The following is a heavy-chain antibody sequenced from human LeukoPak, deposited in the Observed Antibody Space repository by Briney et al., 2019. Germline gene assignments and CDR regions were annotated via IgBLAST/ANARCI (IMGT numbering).Heavy chain of an antibody. Sequence: SETLSLTCTVSGGSISSSSYYWGWIRQPPGKGLEWIGSIYYSGSTYYNPSLKSRVTISVDTSKNQFSLKLSSVTAADTAVYYCARSVVRDLRWCRVLYLPWGDLYYYYIYFWGKGTTVTVSS. CDR1: GGSISSSSYY. D-gene: IGHD2-8*02. V-gene: IGHV4-39*01. J-gene: IGHJ6*03. CDR2: IYYSGST. CDR3: ARSVVRDLRWCRVLYLPWGDLYYYYIYF.